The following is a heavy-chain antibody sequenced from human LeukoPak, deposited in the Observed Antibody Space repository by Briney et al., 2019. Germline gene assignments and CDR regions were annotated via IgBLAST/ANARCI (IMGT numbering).Heavy chain of an antibody. CDR1: GGSISSYY. CDR3: ARVVGYNYLGYYFDY. CDR2: IYYSGST. D-gene: IGHD5-24*01. J-gene: IGHJ4*02. Sequence: PSETLSLTCTVSGGSISSYYWSWIRQPPGKGLEWIGYIYYSGSTNYNPSLKSRVTISVDTSKNQFSLKLSSVTAADTAVYYCARVVGYNYLGYYFDYWGQGTLVTVSS. V-gene: IGHV4-59*01.